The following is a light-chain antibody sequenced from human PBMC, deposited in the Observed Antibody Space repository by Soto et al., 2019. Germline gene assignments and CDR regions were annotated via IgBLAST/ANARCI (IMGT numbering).Light chain of an antibody. CDR2: AAS. CDR1: QSISSY. J-gene: IGKJ1*01. Sequence: DIQMTQSPSSLSASVGDRVTITCRASQSISSYLNWYQQKPGKSPKLLIYAASSLQSGVPSRFSGSGSGTDFTLTISRLQPEDFSTYYFQQSYSTPRTFGQGTMVEIK. CDR3: QQSYSTPRT. V-gene: IGKV1-39*01.